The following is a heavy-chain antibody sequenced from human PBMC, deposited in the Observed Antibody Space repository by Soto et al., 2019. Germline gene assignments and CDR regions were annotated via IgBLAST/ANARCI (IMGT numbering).Heavy chain of an antibody. D-gene: IGHD6-6*01. CDR2: IIPIFGAA. CDR1: GGTFSSYA. V-gene: IGHV1-69*13. Sequence: SVKVSCKASGGTFSSYAISWVRQAPGQGLEWMGGIIPIFGAANYAQKFQGRVTITADESTSTAYMELSSLRSEDTAVYYCASVIAARSFNFDYWGQGTPVTVSS. J-gene: IGHJ4*02. CDR3: ASVIAARSFNFDY.